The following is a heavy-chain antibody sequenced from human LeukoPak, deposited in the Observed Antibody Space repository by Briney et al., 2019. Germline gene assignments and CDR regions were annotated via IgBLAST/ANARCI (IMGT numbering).Heavy chain of an antibody. CDR2: LSYDGNNE. D-gene: IGHD3-22*01. CDR1: GFNFGTYA. J-gene: IGHJ6*03. Sequence: GTSLRLSCAASGFNFGTYAMHWVRQAPGKGLEWVAVLSYDGNNEYYADSVKGRFTISRDNSKNTLYLQMNSLSVEDTAVYFCARTYDHTGSHYYYYMDVWGKGTTVTVSS. CDR3: ARTYDHTGSHYYYYMDV. V-gene: IGHV3-30-3*01.